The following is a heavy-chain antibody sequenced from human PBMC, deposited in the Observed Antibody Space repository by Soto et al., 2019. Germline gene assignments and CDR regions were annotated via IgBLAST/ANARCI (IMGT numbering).Heavy chain of an antibody. CDR1: GFTVSGHY. Sequence: VGSLRLSCAASGFTVSGHYMTWVRQTPGKGLEWVSVIYSSGSTYYADSVKGRFTISRDNSKNTVYLQMDSLRAEDTAVYYCVRTITGTSDYWGQGTLVTVSS. CDR2: IYSSGST. D-gene: IGHD1-20*01. V-gene: IGHV3-66*01. J-gene: IGHJ4*02. CDR3: VRTITGTSDY.